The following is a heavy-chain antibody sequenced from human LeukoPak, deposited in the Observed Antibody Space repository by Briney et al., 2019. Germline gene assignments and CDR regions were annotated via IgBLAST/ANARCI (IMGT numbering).Heavy chain of an antibody. CDR3: ARQAHYYGSGSYTYFDY. J-gene: IGHJ4*02. V-gene: IGHV4-39*01. D-gene: IGHD3-10*01. CDR1: GGSISSSSYY. CDR2: IYYSGTT. Sequence: KPSETLSLTCTVSGGSISSSSYYWGWIRQPPGKGLEWFGSIYYSGTTYYTPSLRSRVTISVDTSKNQFSLKLSSVTAADTAVYYCARQAHYYGSGSYTYFDYWGQGTLVTVSS.